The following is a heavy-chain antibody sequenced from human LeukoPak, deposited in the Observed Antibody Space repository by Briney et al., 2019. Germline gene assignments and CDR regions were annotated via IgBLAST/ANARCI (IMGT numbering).Heavy chain of an antibody. J-gene: IGHJ6*02. Sequence: SETLSLTCTVSGGSISSYYWSWIRQPPGKGLEWIGYIYYSGSTNYNPSLKSRVTISVDTSKNQFSLKLSSVTAADTAVYYCARGRAPLYGVDVWGQGTTVTVSS. CDR1: GGSISSYY. V-gene: IGHV4-59*01. CDR2: IYYSGST. CDR3: ARGRAPLYGVDV.